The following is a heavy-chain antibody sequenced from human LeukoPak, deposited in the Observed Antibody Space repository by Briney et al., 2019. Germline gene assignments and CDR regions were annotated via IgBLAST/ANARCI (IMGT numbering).Heavy chain of an antibody. Sequence: GGSLRLSCAASGYTFSDYALIWVRQAPGKGLEWISAIRGTGGTTYYADSVKGRCTISRDNSRNTVYLQMNSLRAEDTALYFCGKDPNGDYVGAFNFWGPGTMVTVSS. D-gene: IGHD4-17*01. CDR3: GKDPNGDYVGAFNF. CDR2: IRGTGGTT. J-gene: IGHJ3*01. CDR1: GYTFSDYA. V-gene: IGHV3-23*01.